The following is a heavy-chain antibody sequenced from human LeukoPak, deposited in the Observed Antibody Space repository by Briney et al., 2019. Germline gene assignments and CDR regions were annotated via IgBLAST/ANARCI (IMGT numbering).Heavy chain of an antibody. J-gene: IGHJ3*02. CDR2: INHSGST. CDR1: GGSFSGYY. V-gene: IGHV4-34*01. D-gene: IGHD3-3*01. CDR3: ARVRSAFDI. Sequence: PSETLSLTCAVSGGSFSGYYWNWIRQPPGKGLEWIGEINHSGSTSYNPSLKSRVTISVDTSKNQFSLKLTSVTAADTAVYYCARVRSAFDIWGQGTMVTVFS.